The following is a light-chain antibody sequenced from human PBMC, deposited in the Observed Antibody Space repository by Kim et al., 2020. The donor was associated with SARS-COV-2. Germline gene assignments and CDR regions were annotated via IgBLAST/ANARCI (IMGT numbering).Light chain of an antibody. CDR1: QSVSSNY. V-gene: IGKV3-20*01. Sequence: PGERATLSCRASQSVSSNYFAWYQQKPGQAPRLLVYGASTRPAGIPDRFTGSGSGTDFTLIINRLEPEDFAVYYCQQYGSSPYTFGQGTKLE. CDR3: QQYGSSPYT. CDR2: GAS. J-gene: IGKJ2*01.